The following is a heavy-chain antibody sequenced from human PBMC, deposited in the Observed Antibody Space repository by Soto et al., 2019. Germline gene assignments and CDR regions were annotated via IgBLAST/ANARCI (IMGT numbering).Heavy chain of an antibody. V-gene: IGHV3-15*07. CDR1: GFTFSNAW. CDR3: TTTQDVTAMPREVYYYYYGMDV. Sequence: GGSLRLSCAASGFTFSNAWMNWVRQAPGKGLEWVGRIKSKTDGGTTDYDAPEKDRLTISRDDSKNTLNLQINSLKTKKKAENYCTTTQDVTAMPREVYYYYYGMDVWGQGTTVTVSS. D-gene: IGHD5-18*01. CDR2: IKSKTDGGTT. J-gene: IGHJ6*02.